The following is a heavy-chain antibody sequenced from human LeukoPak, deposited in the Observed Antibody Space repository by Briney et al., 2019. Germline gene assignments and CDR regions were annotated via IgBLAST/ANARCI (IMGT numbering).Heavy chain of an antibody. D-gene: IGHD2-2*01. CDR2: IYPDDSDT. CDR3: ARPKARGTSTWYGS. CDR1: GYSFTSYW. J-gene: IGHJ5*01. V-gene: IGHV5-51*01. Sequence: GESLKISCKGSGYSFTSYWTGWVRQMPGKGLEWMGIIYPDDSDTRYSPSFQGQVTISADKSINTAYLQWSSLKASDTAVYYCARPKARGTSTWYGSWGQGTLVTVSS.